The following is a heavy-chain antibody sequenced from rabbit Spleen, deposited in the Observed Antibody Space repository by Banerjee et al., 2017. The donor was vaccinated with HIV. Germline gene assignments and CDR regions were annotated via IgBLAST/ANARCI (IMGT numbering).Heavy chain of an antibody. V-gene: IGHV1S45*01. J-gene: IGHJ4*01. CDR3: ARDLAGVIGWNFSL. CDR1: GFDLSNYYY. CDR2: IYTGGSGGI. D-gene: IGHD4-1*01. Sequence: QEQLVESGGGLVKPGASLTLTCTASGFDLSNYYYIYWVRQAPGKGLEWIGCIYTGGSGGIYYASWARGRLTISKTSSTTVTLQMTSLTAADTATYFCARDLAGVIGWNFSLWGPGTLVTVS.